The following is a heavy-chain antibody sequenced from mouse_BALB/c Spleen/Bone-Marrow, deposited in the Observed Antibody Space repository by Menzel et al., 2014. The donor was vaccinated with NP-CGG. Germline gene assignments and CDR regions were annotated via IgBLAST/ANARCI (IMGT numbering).Heavy chain of an antibody. Sequence: VQLVESGAELVRPGTSVKVSCKASGYAFTNYLIEWVKQRPGQGLEWIGAINPGSGGTNYNEKFKGKATLTADKSSSTAYMQLSSLTSDDSAVYFCARQLGPPYAMDYWGQGTSVTVSS. D-gene: IGHD3-1*01. CDR3: ARQLGPPYAMDY. J-gene: IGHJ4*01. CDR1: GYAFTNYL. V-gene: IGHV1-54*01. CDR2: INPGSGGT.